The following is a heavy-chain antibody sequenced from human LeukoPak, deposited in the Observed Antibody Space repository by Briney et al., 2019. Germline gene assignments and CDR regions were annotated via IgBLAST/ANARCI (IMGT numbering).Heavy chain of an antibody. CDR3: ATASGSGSNWYFDV. V-gene: IGHV4-59*01. CDR1: GGSISGYY. D-gene: IGHD3-10*01. CDR2: RYYSGSS. Sequence: PSETLSLTCTVSGGSISGYYWSWLRQPPGKGLEWIGYRYYSGSSNYNPSLKSRVTISVDTSKHQFSLKMSSVTSADTAVYYCATASGSGSNWYFDVWGRGTLVTVSS. J-gene: IGHJ2*01.